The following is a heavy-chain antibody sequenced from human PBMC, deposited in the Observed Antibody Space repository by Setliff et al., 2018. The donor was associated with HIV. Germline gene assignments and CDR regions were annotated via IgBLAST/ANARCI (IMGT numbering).Heavy chain of an antibody. CDR2: IPGTSGNT. CDR3: ARDGGLWVPWFDP. Sequence: GGSLRLSCAASGFTFTNFAMSWVRQAPGKGLEWVSGIPGTSGNTYYAGSVKGRFTISRDNSKNTVHLQMNSLRAEDTAVYYCARDGGLWVPWFDPWGQGTLVTVSS. CDR1: GFTFTNFA. D-gene: IGHD1-26*01. V-gene: IGHV3-23*01. J-gene: IGHJ5*02.